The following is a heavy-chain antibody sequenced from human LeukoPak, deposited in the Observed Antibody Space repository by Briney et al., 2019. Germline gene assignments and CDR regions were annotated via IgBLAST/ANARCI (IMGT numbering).Heavy chain of an antibody. J-gene: IGHJ6*02. Sequence: GGSLRLSCAASGFTFSSYSMNWVRQAPGKGLEWVSSISSSSSYIYYADSVKGRFTISRDNSKNTQYLQMNSLRAEDTAVYYCARDVGKRPAYYYGMDVWGQGTTVTVSS. CDR1: GFTFSSYS. CDR3: ARDVGKRPAYYYGMDV. D-gene: IGHD2-15*01. V-gene: IGHV3-21*01. CDR2: ISSSSSYI.